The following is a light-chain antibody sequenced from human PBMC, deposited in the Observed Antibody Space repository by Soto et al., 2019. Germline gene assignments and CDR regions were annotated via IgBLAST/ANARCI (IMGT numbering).Light chain of an antibody. Sequence: QSVLTQPASVSGSPGQSITISCTGTSSDVGGYSYVSWYQQHPGKAPKLLIYEVSNRPSGVSIRFSGSKSGNTASLTISGLQAEDEADYYCSSYTSSTTLVFGTGTKVTVL. CDR1: SSDVGGYSY. CDR3: SSYTSSTTLV. V-gene: IGLV2-14*01. J-gene: IGLJ1*01. CDR2: EVS.